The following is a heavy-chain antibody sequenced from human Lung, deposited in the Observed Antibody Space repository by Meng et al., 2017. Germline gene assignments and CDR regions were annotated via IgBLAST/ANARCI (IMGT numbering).Heavy chain of an antibody. CDR3: ERGPTTMAHDFDY. CDR2: INHSGST. Sequence: QGELQEWGVGYVTPSETLSCNCFGFGWSLSDLYWCLIGQPPGKGLEWIGEINHSGSTNYNPSLESGATITVDTAKNNLSLKLSPVTAADSAVYYCERGPTTMAHDFDYWGQGTLVTVSS. V-gene: IGHV4-34*01. D-gene: IGHD4-11*01. CDR1: GWSLSDLY. J-gene: IGHJ4*02.